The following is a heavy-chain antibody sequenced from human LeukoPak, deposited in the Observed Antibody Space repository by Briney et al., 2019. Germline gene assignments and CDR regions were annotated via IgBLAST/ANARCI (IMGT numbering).Heavy chain of an antibody. CDR1: GXTFSSYW. CDR3: ARAREMATNHNADS. Sequence: GGSLRLSCVASGXTFSSYWMHWVRQAPGKGLVWVSRINGDGSSTSYADSVKGRFTISRDNAKNTMYLQMNSLRAEDTAVYYCARAREMATNHNADSWGQGALVTVSS. V-gene: IGHV3-74*01. J-gene: IGHJ4*02. CDR2: INGDGSST. D-gene: IGHD5-24*01.